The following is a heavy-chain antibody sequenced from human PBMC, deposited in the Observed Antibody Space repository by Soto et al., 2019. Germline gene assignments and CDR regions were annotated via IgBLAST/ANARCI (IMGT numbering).Heavy chain of an antibody. CDR2: ISAYNGNT. D-gene: IGHD5-12*01. J-gene: IGHJ3*02. CDR3: ARLGGYRGYDPRTDEAFDI. CDR1: GYTFTSYG. Sequence: ASVKVSCKASGYTFTSYGISWVRQAPGQGLEWMGWISAYNGNTNYAQKLQGRVTMTTDTSTSTAYMELRSLRSDDTAVYYCARLGGYRGYDPRTDEAFDIWGQGTMLTLSS. V-gene: IGHV1-18*01.